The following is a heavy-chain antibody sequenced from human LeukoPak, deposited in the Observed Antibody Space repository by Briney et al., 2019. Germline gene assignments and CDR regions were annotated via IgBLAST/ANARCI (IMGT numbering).Heavy chain of an antibody. J-gene: IGHJ4*02. V-gene: IGHV3-7*03. CDR3: ARASNHDF. Sequence: GGSLRLSCAASGFTFSSYWMNWVRQAPGKGLEWVANIRRDGSERYYVDPVKGRFTISRDNAKNSLYLQMNSLRAEDTAVYYCARASNHDFWGQGTLVTVSS. CDR2: IRRDGSER. CDR1: GFTFSSYW.